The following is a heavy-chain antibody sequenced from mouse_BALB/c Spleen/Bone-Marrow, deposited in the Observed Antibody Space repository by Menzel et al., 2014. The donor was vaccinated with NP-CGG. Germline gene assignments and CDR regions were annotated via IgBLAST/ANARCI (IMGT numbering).Heavy chain of an antibody. CDR1: GYTFTSYW. CDR3: ARWGYDGTFDY. D-gene: IGHD2-14*01. Sequence: VMLVESGAELAKPGASVKMSCKASGYTFTSYWMHWVKQRPGQGLEWIGYINPSTGYTDYNQKFKDKATLTADKSSSTAYMQLSSLTSEDSAVYYCARWGYDGTFDYWGQGTTLTVSS. V-gene: IGHV1-7*01. CDR2: INPSTGYT. J-gene: IGHJ2*01.